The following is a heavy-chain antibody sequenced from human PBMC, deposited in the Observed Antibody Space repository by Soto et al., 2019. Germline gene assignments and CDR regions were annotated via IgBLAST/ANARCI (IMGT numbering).Heavy chain of an antibody. CDR1: GFTGSGND. V-gene: IGHV3-74*03. J-gene: IGHJ1*01. Sequence: GGSLRLSCAASGFTGSGNDMSWVRQAPGKGLVWVSRINPDGSLSTHADSVKGRFTTSRDNAKNTVYLQMNSLRAEDTAVYYWVRDRMDCGQGTLVTVSS. CDR3: VRDRMD. CDR2: INPDGSLS. D-gene: IGHD2-8*01.